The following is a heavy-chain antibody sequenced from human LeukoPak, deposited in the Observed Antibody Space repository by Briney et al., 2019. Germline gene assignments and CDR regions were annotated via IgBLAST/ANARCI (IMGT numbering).Heavy chain of an antibody. Sequence: SETLSLTCAVSGGSVSSDPNVWSWLRQPPGKGLEWIGYSRRSTNYNPSLKSRVTISVDTSKNQFSLKLSSVTAADTAVYYCARDNWGSLDYWGQGALVTVSS. CDR3: ARDNWGSLDY. J-gene: IGHJ4*02. D-gene: IGHD7-27*01. CDR2: SRRST. V-gene: IGHV4-61*01. CDR1: GGSVSSDPNV.